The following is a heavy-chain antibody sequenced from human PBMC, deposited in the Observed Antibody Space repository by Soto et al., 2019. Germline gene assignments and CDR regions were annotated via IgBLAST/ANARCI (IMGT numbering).Heavy chain of an antibody. CDR2: TYDSDST. CDR1: GASITIGSSY. J-gene: IGHJ6*02. Sequence: QVRLQESGPGLVKPSETLCLTCTVSGASITIGSSYWSWVRQPPGKGLEWLGNTYDSDSTNHNPSLKRRVTISVDTSKNQFSLSLSSVTAADTAVYYCARDRYDSSAYYPVLSPYGMDVWGQGATVIVS. CDR3: ARDRYDSSAYYPVLSPYGMDV. D-gene: IGHD3-22*01. V-gene: IGHV4-61*01.